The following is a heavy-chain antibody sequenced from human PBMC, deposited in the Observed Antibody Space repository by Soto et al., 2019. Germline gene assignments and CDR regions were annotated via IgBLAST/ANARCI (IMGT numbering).Heavy chain of an antibody. CDR3: ARLLILNAFDI. D-gene: IGHD2-21*01. V-gene: IGHV4-39*01. CDR2: IYYSGST. CDR1: GGSISSSSYY. Sequence: QLQLQESGPGLVKPSETLSLTCTVSGGSISSSSYYWGWIRQPPGKGLEWIGSIYYSGSTYYNPSLKSRVTISVDTSKNQFSLKLSSVTAADTAVYYCARLLILNAFDIWGQGTMVTVSS. J-gene: IGHJ3*02.